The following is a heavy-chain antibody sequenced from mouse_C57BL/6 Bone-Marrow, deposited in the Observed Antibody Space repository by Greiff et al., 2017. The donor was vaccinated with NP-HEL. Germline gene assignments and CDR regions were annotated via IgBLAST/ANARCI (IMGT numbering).Heavy chain of an antibody. J-gene: IGHJ3*01. CDR1: GFNIKDDY. CDR3: ISYDYGPTFFAY. D-gene: IGHD2-4*01. Sequence: EVKLMESGAELVRPGASVKLSCTASGFNIKDDYMHWVKQRPEQGLEWIGWIDPENGDTEYASKFQGKATITADTSSNTAYLQLSSLTSEDTAVYYGISYDYGPTFFAYWGQGTLVTVSA. CDR2: IDPENGDT. V-gene: IGHV14-4*01.